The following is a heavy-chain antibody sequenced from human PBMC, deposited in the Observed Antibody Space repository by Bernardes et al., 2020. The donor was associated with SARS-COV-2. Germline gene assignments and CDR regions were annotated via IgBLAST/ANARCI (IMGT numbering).Heavy chain of an antibody. CDR3: ARDWRGCSGCPVGYYYYGMDV. CDR2: ISYDGSNK. V-gene: IGHV3-30-3*01. Sequence: GGSLRLSCAASGFTFSSYAMHWVRQAPGKGLEWVAVISYDGSNKYYADSVKGRFTISRDNSKNTLYLQMNSLRAEDTAVYYCARDWRGCSGCPVGYYYYGMDVWGQGTTVTVSS. J-gene: IGHJ6*02. D-gene: IGHD6-19*01. CDR1: GFTFSSYA.